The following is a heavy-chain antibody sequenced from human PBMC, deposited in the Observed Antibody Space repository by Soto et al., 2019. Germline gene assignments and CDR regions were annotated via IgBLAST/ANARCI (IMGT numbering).Heavy chain of an antibody. D-gene: IGHD1-20*01. CDR1: GASISGSYYY. V-gene: IGHV4-39*01. CDR2: VFYTGFT. CDR3: ATSQKGYNWNYFDH. J-gene: IGHJ4*02. Sequence: SETLSLTCAVSGASISGSYYYWAWLRQFPGKGPEWIVSVFYTGFTSYNPSLESRVSVSVDTSKSQFSLKLSAVTAADTAVYYCATSQKGYNWNYFDHWGQGALVTVSS.